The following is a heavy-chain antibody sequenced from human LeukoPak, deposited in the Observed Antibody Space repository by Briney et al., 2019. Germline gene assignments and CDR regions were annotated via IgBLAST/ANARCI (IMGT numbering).Heavy chain of an antibody. Sequence: ASVTVSCTASGYTFTSYYMHWVRQAPGQGLEWMGIINPSGGSTSYAQKFQGRVTMTRDTSTSTVYMELSSLRSEDTAVYYCARDPRITIFGVVIFYFDYWGQGTLVTVSS. CDR1: GYTFTSYY. J-gene: IGHJ4*02. CDR2: INPSGGST. D-gene: IGHD3-3*01. V-gene: IGHV1-46*01. CDR3: ARDPRITIFGVVIFYFDY.